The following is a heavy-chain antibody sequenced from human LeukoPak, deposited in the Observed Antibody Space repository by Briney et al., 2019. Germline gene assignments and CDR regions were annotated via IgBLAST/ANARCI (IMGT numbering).Heavy chain of an antibody. CDR1: GGTISSYA. CDR3: ARGYSGYHDAFHI. J-gene: IGHJ3*02. Sequence: ASVKVSCKASGGTISSYAIMWVRQAPGQGLEWMGGIIPMFDTADYAQKFQGRVTFTADESTNTAYMELSSLRSEDTAVYYCARGYSGYHDAFHIWGQGTVVTDSS. D-gene: IGHD1-26*01. CDR2: IIPMFDTA. V-gene: IGHV1-69*13.